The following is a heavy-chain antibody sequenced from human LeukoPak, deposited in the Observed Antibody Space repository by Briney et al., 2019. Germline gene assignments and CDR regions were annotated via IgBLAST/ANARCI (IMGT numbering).Heavy chain of an antibody. CDR1: GSRFTSYW. J-gene: IGHJ4*02. D-gene: IGHD6-13*01. CDR3: ARQLGGGDTSSWFDY. V-gene: IGHV5-51*01. Sequence: GESLKISCKGSGSRFTSYWIGWVRQMPGKGLEWMGIIYPGDSDTRYSPSFQGQVTISADKSISTAYLQWSSLKASDTAMYYCARQLGGGDTSSWFDYWGQGTLVTVSS. CDR2: IYPGDSDT.